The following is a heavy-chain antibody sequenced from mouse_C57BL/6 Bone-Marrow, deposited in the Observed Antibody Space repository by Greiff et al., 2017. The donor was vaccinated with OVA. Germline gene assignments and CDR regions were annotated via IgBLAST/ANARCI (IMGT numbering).Heavy chain of an antibody. V-gene: IGHV5-6*02. CDR1: GFTFSSYG. CDR3: ARHLYGSSYWYFDV. D-gene: IGHD1-1*01. Sequence: DVMLVESGGDLVKPGGSLKLSCAASGFTFSSYGMSWVRQTPDKRLEWVATISSGGSYTYYPDSVKGRFTISRDNAKNTLYLQMSSLKSEDTAMYYCARHLYGSSYWYFDVWGTGTTVTVSS. J-gene: IGHJ1*03. CDR2: ISSGGSYT.